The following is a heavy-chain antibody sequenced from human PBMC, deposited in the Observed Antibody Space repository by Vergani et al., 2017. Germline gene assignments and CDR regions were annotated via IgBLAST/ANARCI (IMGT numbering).Heavy chain of an antibody. D-gene: IGHD2-15*01. CDR1: GYTFTDYY. CDR2: VDPEDGET. V-gene: IGHV1-69-2*01. Sequence: EVQLVQSGAEVKKPGATVKISCKVSGYTFTDYYMHWVQQAPGKGLEWMGLVDPEDGETIYAEKFQGRVTITAETSIDTDYMELSSLRSEDTAVYYCATDHCSGGSCYSRNWFDPWGQGTLVTVSS. CDR3: ATDHCSGGSCYSRNWFDP. J-gene: IGHJ5*02.